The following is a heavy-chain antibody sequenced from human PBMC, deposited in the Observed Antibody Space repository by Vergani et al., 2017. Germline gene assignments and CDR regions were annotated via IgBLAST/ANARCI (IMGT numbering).Heavy chain of an antibody. CDR2: ISGSGGST. Sequence: EVQLLESGGGLVQPGGSLRLSCAASGFTFSSYAMSWVRQAPGKGLEWVSAISGSGGSTYYADSVKGRFTISRDNSKNTLYLQMNSLRAEDTAVYYCTTDCRAVAGNRGYNXFDPWGQGTLVTVSS. V-gene: IGHV3-23*01. D-gene: IGHD6-19*01. CDR1: GFTFSSYA. J-gene: IGHJ5*02. CDR3: TTDCRAVAGNRGYNXFDP.